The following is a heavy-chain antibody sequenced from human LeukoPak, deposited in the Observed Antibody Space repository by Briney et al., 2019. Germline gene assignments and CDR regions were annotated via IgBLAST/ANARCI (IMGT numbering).Heavy chain of an antibody. CDR3: ARAKDSSSTYDYYYYYYMDV. J-gene: IGHJ6*03. CDR2: IYYSGST. Sequence: SETLSLTCTVSGGSISSSSYYWGWIRQPPGKGLEWIGSIYYSGSTYYNPSLKSRVTISVDTSKNQFSLKLSSVTAADTAVYYCARAKDSSSTYDYYYYYYMDVWGKGTTVTVSS. CDR1: GGSISSSSYY. V-gene: IGHV4-39*07. D-gene: IGHD6-6*01.